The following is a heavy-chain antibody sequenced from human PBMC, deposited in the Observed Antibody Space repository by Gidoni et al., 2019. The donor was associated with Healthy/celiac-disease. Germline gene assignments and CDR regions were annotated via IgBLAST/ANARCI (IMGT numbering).Heavy chain of an antibody. CDR1: GYTFTSYA. V-gene: IGHV1-3*01. Sequence: QVQLVQSGAAVKKPGASVKVSCKASGYTFTSYAMHWVRQAPGQRLEWMGWSNAGNGNTKYSQKFQGRVTITRDTSASTAYMELSSLRSEDTAVYYCASVDGGSPRGYFDYWGQGTLVTVSS. D-gene: IGHD3-10*01. CDR2: SNAGNGNT. CDR3: ASVDGGSPRGYFDY. J-gene: IGHJ4*02.